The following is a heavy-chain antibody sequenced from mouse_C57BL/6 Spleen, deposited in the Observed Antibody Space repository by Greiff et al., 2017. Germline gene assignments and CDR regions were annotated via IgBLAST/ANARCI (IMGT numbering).Heavy chain of an antibody. J-gene: IGHJ2*01. Sequence: VQLQQPGAALVRPGTSVKLSCKASGYTFTSYWMHWVKQRPGQGLEWIGVIDPSDSYTNYNQKFKGTATMTVDTTSRTAYMQLSSLTSEDSAVYYCARCDYGSSPYYFDYWGQGTTLTVSS. CDR3: ARCDYGSSPYYFDY. CDR1: GYTFTSYW. D-gene: IGHD1-1*01. CDR2: IDPSDSYT. V-gene: IGHV1-59*01.